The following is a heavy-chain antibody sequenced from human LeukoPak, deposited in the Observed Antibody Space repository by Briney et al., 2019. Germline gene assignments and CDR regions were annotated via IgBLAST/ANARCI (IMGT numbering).Heavy chain of an antibody. J-gene: IGHJ4*02. V-gene: IGHV1-69*13. CDR3: VNYGSGSYFGI. CDR2: IIPIFGTA. Sequence: GASVKVSCKASGGTFSSYAISWVRQAPGQGLEWMGGIIPIFGTANYAQKFQGRVTITADESTSTAYMELGSLRSEDTAVYYCVNYGSGSYFGIWGQGTLVTVSS. CDR1: GGTFSSYA. D-gene: IGHD3-10*01.